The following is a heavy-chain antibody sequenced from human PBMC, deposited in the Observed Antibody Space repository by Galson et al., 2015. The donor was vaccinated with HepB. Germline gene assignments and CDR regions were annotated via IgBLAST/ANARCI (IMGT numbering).Heavy chain of an antibody. CDR3: ARELLIPGIAGQDYFDY. CDR1: GDSVSSNSAA. CDR2: TYYRSKWYN. D-gene: IGHD6-13*01. J-gene: IGHJ4*02. V-gene: IGHV6-1*01. Sequence: CAISGDSVSSNSAAWNWIRQSPSRGLEWLGRTYYRSKWYNDYAVSVKSRITINPDTSKNQFSLQLNSVTPEDTAVYYCARELLIPGIAGQDYFDYWGQGTLVTVSS.